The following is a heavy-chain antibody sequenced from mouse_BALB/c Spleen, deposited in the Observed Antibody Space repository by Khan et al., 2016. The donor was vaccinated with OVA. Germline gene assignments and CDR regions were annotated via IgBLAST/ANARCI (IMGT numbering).Heavy chain of an antibody. D-gene: IGHD2-1*01. CDR2: IDPENDDT. J-gene: IGHJ3*01. CDR1: GFNIKDSY. CDR3: ARRGYGNYWFAY. V-gene: IGHV14-1*02. Sequence: VQLKESGAEFVRSGALVKLSCKASGFNIKDSYMNWMKQRPEQGLEWIGWIDPENDDTIYDPKFQGKASITADTSSNTAYLQLSSLTSEDTAVYYCARRGYGNYWFAYWGQGTLVTVSS.